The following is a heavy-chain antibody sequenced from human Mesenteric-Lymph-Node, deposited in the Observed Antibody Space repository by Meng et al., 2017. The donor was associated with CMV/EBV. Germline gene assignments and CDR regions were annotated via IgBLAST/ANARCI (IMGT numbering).Heavy chain of an antibody. D-gene: IGHD4-23*01. CDR1: GYTFSNYW. CDR3: TRPIYGGNAWF. Sequence: GESLKISCEASGYTFSNYWIYWVRQGPGKELVWVSRVNNDGSDTTYADSVKGRFTISRDNAKNTVFLQMNSLRVDDTAVYYCTRPIYGGNAWFWGQGTLVTVSS. J-gene: IGHJ4*02. CDR2: VNNDGSDT. V-gene: IGHV3-74*03.